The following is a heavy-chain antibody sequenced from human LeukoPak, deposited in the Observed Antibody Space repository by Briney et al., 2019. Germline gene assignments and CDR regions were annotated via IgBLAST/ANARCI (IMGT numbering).Heavy chain of an antibody. CDR1: GGTFISYA. J-gene: IGHJ4*02. CDR3: ALARKGY. CDR2: IIPIFGTA. V-gene: IGHV1-69*13. Sequence: SVKVSCKASGGTFISYAISWVRQAPGQGLGWMGGIIPIFGTANYAQKFQGRVTITADESTSTAYMELSSLRSEDTAVYYCALARKGYWGQGTLVTVSS.